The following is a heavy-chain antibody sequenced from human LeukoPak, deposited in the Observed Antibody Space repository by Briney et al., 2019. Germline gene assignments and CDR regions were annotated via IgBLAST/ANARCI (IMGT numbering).Heavy chain of an antibody. CDR3: AREEPGIAAAGSKGGSWFDP. J-gene: IGHJ5*02. V-gene: IGHV1-69*05. Sequence: SVKVSCKASGGTFSSYAIRWVRQAPGQGLEWMGGIIPIFGTANYAQKFQGRVTITTDESTSTAYMELSSLRSEDTAVYYCAREEPGIAAAGSKGGSWFDPWGQGTLVTVSS. D-gene: IGHD6-13*01. CDR1: GGTFSSYA. CDR2: IIPIFGTA.